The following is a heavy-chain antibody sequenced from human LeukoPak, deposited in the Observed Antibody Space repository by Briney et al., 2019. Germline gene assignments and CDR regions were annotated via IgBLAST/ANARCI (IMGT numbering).Heavy chain of an antibody. J-gene: IGHJ4*02. CDR1: EFTFSSYS. CDR3: ASRGVYGSGSYSIDY. D-gene: IGHD3-10*01. V-gene: IGHV3-21*01. Sequence: PGGSLRLSCAASEFTFSSYSINWVRQAPGKGLEWVPSISSSSTYIYYADSVKGRFTTSRDNAKNSLYLQMNSLRAEDTAVYYCASRGVYGSGSYSIDYWGQGTLVTVSS. CDR2: ISSSSTYI.